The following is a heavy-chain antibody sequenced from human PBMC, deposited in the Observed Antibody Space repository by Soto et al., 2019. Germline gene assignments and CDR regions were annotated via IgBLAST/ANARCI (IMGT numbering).Heavy chain of an antibody. J-gene: IGHJ6*02. CDR3: ARALGSSSWYYYYGMDV. D-gene: IGHD6-13*01. V-gene: IGHV4-59*12. CDR2: IHYSGST. Sequence: PSETLSLTCTVSGGSISSYYWSWIRQPPGKGLEWIGYIHYSGSTNYNPSLKSRVTISVDTSKNQFSLKLSSVTAADTAVYYCARALGSSSWYYYYGMDVWGQGTTVTVSS. CDR1: GGSISSYY.